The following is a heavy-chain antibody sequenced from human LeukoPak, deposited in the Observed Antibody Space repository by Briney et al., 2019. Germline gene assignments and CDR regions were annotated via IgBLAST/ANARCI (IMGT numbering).Heavy chain of an antibody. CDR2: IYYSGSA. J-gene: IGHJ6*03. D-gene: IGHD5-12*01. CDR1: GDSISRNDYY. CDR3: ARAHSWLRFLYYYMDV. V-gene: IGHV4-39*07. Sequence: SETLSLTCTVSGDSISRNDYYWGWIRQPPGKGLEWIGTIYYSGSAYYSPSLKSRITISVDTSKTQFSLKLSSVTAADTAVYYCARAHSWLRFLYYYMDVWGEGTTVTVSS.